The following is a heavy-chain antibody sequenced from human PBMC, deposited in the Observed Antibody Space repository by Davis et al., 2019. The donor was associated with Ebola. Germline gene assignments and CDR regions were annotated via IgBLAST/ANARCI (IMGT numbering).Heavy chain of an antibody. V-gene: IGHV1-69*13. CDR1: GGSFSSYS. J-gene: IGHJ6*02. Sequence: SVKVSCKASGGSFSSYSFSWVRQAPGQGLEWMERIIPIFDATNYAQKFQGRVTITADESTGTAYMELSSLRSDDTAVYYCTKEVKTGTAYYYYYGMDVWGQGTTVTVSS. D-gene: IGHD1-1*01. CDR2: IIPIFDAT. CDR3: TKEVKTGTAYYYYYGMDV.